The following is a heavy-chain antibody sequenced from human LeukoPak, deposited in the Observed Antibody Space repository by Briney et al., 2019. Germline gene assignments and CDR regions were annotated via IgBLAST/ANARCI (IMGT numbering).Heavy chain of an antibody. CDR3: ARSLIAPFGAFDI. Sequence: SETLSLTCTVSGGSISSGGYYWSWIRQPPGKGLEWIGYIYHSGSTYYNPSLKSRVTISVDRSKNQFSLKLSSVTAADTDVYYCARSLIAPFGAFDIWGQGTMVTVSS. CDR1: GGSISSGGYY. D-gene: IGHD3-16*01. V-gene: IGHV4-30-2*01. J-gene: IGHJ3*02. CDR2: IYHSGST.